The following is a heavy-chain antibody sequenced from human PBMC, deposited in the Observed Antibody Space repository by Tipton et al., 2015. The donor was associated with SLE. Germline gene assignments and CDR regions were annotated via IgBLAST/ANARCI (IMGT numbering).Heavy chain of an antibody. J-gene: IGHJ5*02. Sequence: TLSLTCTVSGGSISSSSYYWGWIRQPPGKGLEWIGSIYYSGSTYYNPSLKSRVTISVDTSKNQFSLKLSSVTAADTAVYYCARSPGSDGDPLSVWFDPWGQGTLVTVSS. CDR2: IYYSGST. V-gene: IGHV4-39*07. CDR3: ARSPGSDGDPLSVWFDP. D-gene: IGHD4-17*01. CDR1: GGSISSSSYY.